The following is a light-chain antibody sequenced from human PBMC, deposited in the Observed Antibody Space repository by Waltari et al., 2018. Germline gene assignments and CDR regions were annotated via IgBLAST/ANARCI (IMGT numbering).Light chain of an antibody. V-gene: IGKV3-15*01. CDR1: KSVSSN. CDR3: QQYNNWPPFT. Sequence: EIVMTQSPATLSVSPGERATLSCRARKSVSSNLAWYQQHTGQPPRLLIYGASTRATGIPARFSGSGSGKEFTLTISSLQSEDFAVYYCQQYNNWPPFTFGPGTKVDIK. CDR2: GAS. J-gene: IGKJ3*01.